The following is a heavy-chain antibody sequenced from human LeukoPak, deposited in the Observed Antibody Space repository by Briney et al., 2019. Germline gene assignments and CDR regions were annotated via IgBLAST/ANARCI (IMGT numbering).Heavy chain of an antibody. CDR3: ARDWGIAAATPYYFDH. Sequence: SQTLSLTCTVSVGSISSGNYYYSWIRQSAGKGMEWIGNIYMSGSTRYNPSLMSRVAMSVDTSKNQFSLRISSATAADTAVYYCARDWGIAAATPYYFDHWGQGILVTVSS. J-gene: IGHJ4*02. CDR2: IYMSGST. CDR1: VGSISSGNYY. D-gene: IGHD6-13*01. V-gene: IGHV4-61*09.